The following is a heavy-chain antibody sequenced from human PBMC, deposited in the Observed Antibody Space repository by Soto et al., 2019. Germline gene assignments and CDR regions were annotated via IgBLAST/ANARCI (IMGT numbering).Heavy chain of an antibody. CDR2: ISGSGGST. CDR1: RFTFSSDA. Sequence: EGSLRLSWAPSRFTFSSDAISWVRHSPRKVLYWVSAISGSGGSTYYADSVKGRLTTSRDNSKNTRYLQMNSLRAEDTAVYYCAKGREGRAVDNCVDYWCQGTRFTASS. D-gene: IGHD1-1*01. J-gene: IGHJ4*02. V-gene: IGHV3-23*01. CDR3: AKGREGRAVDNCVDY.